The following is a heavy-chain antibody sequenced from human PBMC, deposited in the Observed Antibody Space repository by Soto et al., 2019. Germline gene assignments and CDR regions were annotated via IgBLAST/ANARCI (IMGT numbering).Heavy chain of an antibody. V-gene: IGHV1-69*06. CDR2: IIPIFGTA. CDR1: GGTFSSYA. J-gene: IGHJ4*02. CDR3: ASRWIQLPGVFDY. D-gene: IGHD5-18*01. Sequence: QVQLVQSGAEVKKPGSSVKVSCKASGGTFSSYAISWVRQAPGQGLEWMGGIIPIFGTANYAQKFQGRVTITADKSTCTAYWELSSLRSEDTAVYYCASRWIQLPGVFDYWGQGTLVTVSS.